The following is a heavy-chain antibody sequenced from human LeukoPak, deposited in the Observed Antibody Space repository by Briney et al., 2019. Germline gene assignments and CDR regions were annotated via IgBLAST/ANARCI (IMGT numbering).Heavy chain of an antibody. CDR1: GGSFSGYY. D-gene: IGHD4-17*01. Sequence: PSETLSLTCAVYGGSFSGYYWSWIRQPPGKGLEWIGEINHSGSTNYNPSLKSRVTISVDTSKNQFSLKLSSVTAADTAVYYCASGPYGDYGFWGQGTLVTVSS. CDR3: ASGPYGDYGF. CDR2: INHSGST. J-gene: IGHJ4*02. V-gene: IGHV4-34*01.